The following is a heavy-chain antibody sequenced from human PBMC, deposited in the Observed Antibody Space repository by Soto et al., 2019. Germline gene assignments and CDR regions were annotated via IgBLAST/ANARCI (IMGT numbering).Heavy chain of an antibody. CDR1: GYTFTGYY. CDR3: ARDRAIFGVVPTSTGMDV. Sequence: ASVKVSCKASGYTFTGYYMHWVRQAPGQGLEWMGWINPNSGGTNYAQKFQGRVTMTRDTSISTAYMELSRLRSDDTAVYYCARDRAIFGVVPTSTGMDVWGQGTTVTVSS. V-gene: IGHV1-2*02. CDR2: INPNSGGT. D-gene: IGHD3-3*01. J-gene: IGHJ6*02.